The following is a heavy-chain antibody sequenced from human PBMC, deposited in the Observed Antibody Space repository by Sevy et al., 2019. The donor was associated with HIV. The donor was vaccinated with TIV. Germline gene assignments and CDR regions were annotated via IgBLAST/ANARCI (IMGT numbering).Heavy chain of an antibody. Sequence: ASVKVSCKASGGTFSSYAISWVRQAPGQGLEWMGGIIPIFGTANYAQKFQGRVTITADESMSTAYMELSSLRSEDTAVYYCARGKDIVVVVAATPTAYYYYGMDVWGQGTTVTVSS. D-gene: IGHD2-15*01. CDR3: ARGKDIVVVVAATPTAYYYYGMDV. CDR1: GGTFSSYA. J-gene: IGHJ6*02. CDR2: IIPIFGTA. V-gene: IGHV1-69*13.